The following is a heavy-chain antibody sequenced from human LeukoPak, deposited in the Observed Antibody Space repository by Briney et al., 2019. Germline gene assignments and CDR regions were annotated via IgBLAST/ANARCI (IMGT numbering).Heavy chain of an antibody. CDR2: IYSGGNT. J-gene: IGHJ4*02. Sequence: GGSLRLSCAASGFTFKNYWMSWVRQAPGKGLEWVSFIYSGGNTHYSDSVKGRFTISRDNSKNTLYLQMNTLRAEDTAVYYCARRAGEYSHPYDYWGQGTLVTVSS. V-gene: IGHV3-53*01. D-gene: IGHD4-17*01. CDR1: GFTFKNYW. CDR3: ARRAGEYSHPYDY.